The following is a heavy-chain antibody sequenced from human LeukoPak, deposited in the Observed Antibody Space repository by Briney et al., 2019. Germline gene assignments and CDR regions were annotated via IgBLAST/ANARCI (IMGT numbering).Heavy chain of an antibody. J-gene: IGHJ4*02. CDR3: AGGILTGRFDY. Sequence: SETLSLTCAVCGDSISSYYWSWVRQPPGKGLEWIGYIFYGVSTNYNPSLRSRVTISVDTSKNQFSLKLSSVTAADTAVYYCAGGILTGRFDYWGQGTLVTVSS. CDR1: GDSISSYY. V-gene: IGHV4-59*08. D-gene: IGHD3-9*01. CDR2: IFYGVST.